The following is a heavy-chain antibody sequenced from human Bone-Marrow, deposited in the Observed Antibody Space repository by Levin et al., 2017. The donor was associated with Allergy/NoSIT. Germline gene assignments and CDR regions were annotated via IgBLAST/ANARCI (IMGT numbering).Heavy chain of an antibody. CDR1: GGIFRSHA. CDR3: ARAGDWFGFYYYYNMDD. V-gene: IGHV1-69*01. D-gene: IGHD3-9*01. Sequence: KISCKASGGIFRSHAISWLRQAPGQGLEWMGGIIPMNEIPNYAQKFKGRVTITADESTATAYMEVSSLRSEDTAVYYCARAGDWFGFYYYYNMDDWGQGTTVTVSS. J-gene: IGHJ6*02. CDR2: IIPMNEIP.